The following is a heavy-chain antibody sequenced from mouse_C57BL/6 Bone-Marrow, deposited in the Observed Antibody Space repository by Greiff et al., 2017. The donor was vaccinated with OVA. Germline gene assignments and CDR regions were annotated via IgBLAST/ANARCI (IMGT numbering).Heavy chain of an antibody. V-gene: IGHV1-82*01. CDR3: ARCYSPAWFAY. CDR1: GYAFSSSW. Sequence: QVQLKQSGPELVKPGVSVKISCKASGYAFSSSWMNWVKQRPGKGLEWIGRIYPGDGDTNYNGKFKGKATLTADKSSSTAYMQLSSLTSEDSAVYFCARCYSPAWFAYWGQGTLVTVSA. D-gene: IGHD2-12*01. J-gene: IGHJ3*01. CDR2: IYPGDGDT.